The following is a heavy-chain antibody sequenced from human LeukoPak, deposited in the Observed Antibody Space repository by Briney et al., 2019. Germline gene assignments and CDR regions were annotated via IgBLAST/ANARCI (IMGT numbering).Heavy chain of an antibody. CDR1: GFTFSSYA. Sequence: GGSLRLSCAASGFTFSSYAMSWVRQSPGEGLEWVSTITESGSSTYYTDSVKGRFTFSRDNSKNTLLLQMNSLRAEDTAVYYCTKDHGFYNSGWPPLFDQWGQGTLVTVTP. V-gene: IGHV3-23*01. J-gene: IGHJ4*02. CDR3: TKDHGFYNSGWPPLFDQ. D-gene: IGHD6-19*01. CDR2: ITESGSST.